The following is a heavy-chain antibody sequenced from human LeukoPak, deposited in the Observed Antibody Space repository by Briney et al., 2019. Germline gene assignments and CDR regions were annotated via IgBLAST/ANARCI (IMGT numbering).Heavy chain of an antibody. CDR1: GGSISSYY. Sequence: PSETLSLTCTVAGGSISSYYWRWIRPPPGEGLELIGYFYYSGSTNYDPSLQSRVTISVDTSKNQFSLKLSSVTAADTAVYYCARLRYSSGQDYWGQGTLVTVSS. V-gene: IGHV4-59*01. D-gene: IGHD6-19*01. CDR3: ARLRYSSGQDY. J-gene: IGHJ4*02. CDR2: FYYSGST.